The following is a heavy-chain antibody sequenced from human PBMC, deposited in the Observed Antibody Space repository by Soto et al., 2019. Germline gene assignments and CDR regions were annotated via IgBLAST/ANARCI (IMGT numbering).Heavy chain of an antibody. CDR2: FDPEDGET. V-gene: IGHV1-24*01. J-gene: IGHJ5*02. D-gene: IGHD1-1*01. CDR1: GYTLTELS. Sequence: ASVKVSCKVSGYTLTELSMHWVRQAPGKGLEWMGGFDPEDGETIYAQKFQGRVTMTEDTSTDTAYMELSSLRSEDTAVYYCATPTTGATGASWFGPWGQGTLVTVSS. CDR3: ATPTTGATGASWFGP.